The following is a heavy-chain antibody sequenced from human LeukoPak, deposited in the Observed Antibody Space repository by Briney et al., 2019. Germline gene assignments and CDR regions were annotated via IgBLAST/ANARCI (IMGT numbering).Heavy chain of an antibody. J-gene: IGHJ4*02. D-gene: IGHD2-15*01. CDR3: ARERTLTSCYDY. Sequence: GASVKVSCKASGYTFTGYYMHWVRQAPGQGLEWMGWINPNSGGTNYAQKFQGRVTMTRDTSISAAYMELSRLRSDDTAVYYCARERTLTSCYDYWGQGTLVTVSS. V-gene: IGHV1-2*02. CDR1: GYTFTGYY. CDR2: INPNSGGT.